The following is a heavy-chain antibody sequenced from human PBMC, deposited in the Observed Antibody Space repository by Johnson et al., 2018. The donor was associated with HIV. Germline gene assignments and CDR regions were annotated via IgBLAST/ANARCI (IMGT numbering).Heavy chain of an antibody. V-gene: IGHV3-15*01. CDR2: IKSEVDDGTT. D-gene: IGHD7-27*01. J-gene: IGHJ3*02. CDR1: GFTVSSNY. CDR3: TTDGGLGSFDI. Sequence: VQLVESGGGVVQPGGSLRLSCAASGFTVSSNYMSWVRQAPGKGLEWVGCIKSEVDDGTTDYAAPVKGRFAISRDDSKHMLYLQMNSLKTEDTAVYYCTTDGGLGSFDIWGQGTMVAVSS.